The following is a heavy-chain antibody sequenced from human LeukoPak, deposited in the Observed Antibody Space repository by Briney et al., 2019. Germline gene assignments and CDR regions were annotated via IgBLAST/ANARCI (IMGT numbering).Heavy chain of an antibody. Sequence: ASVKVYWKASGGTFSSYAISWVRQAPGQGLEWMGGIIPIFGTANYAQKFQGRVTITTDESTSTAYMELSSLRSEDTAVYYCAREGDIVVVLAAINAFDIWGQGTMVTVSS. CDR1: GGTFSSYA. CDR2: IIPIFGTA. V-gene: IGHV1-69*05. J-gene: IGHJ3*02. D-gene: IGHD2-2*02. CDR3: AREGDIVVVLAAINAFDI.